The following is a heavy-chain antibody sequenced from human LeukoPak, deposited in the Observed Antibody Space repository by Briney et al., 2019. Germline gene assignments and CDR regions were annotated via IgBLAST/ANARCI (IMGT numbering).Heavy chain of an antibody. CDR1: GFTFSNYW. Sequence: GGSLRLSCAASGFTFSNYWMSWVRQAPGKGLEWVANIKPDGSVQTYVDPVKGRFTISRDNAKNSLYLQMNSLRTEDTAVCYCARWGGGFDYWGQGTLVTVSS. CDR2: IKPDGSVQ. CDR3: ARWGGGFDY. D-gene: IGHD3-10*01. V-gene: IGHV3-7*04. J-gene: IGHJ4*02.